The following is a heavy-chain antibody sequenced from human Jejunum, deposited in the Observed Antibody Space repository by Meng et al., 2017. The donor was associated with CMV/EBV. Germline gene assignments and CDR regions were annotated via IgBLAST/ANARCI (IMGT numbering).Heavy chain of an antibody. CDR3: ARGDSQFLSAFDI. D-gene: IGHD2-15*01. CDR1: GFTFRPYG. V-gene: IGHV3-33*08. J-gene: IGHJ3*02. CDR2: IWYDGINE. Sequence: SGFTFRPYGMHWVRQAPGKGLEWVALIWYDGINEFYVDSVKGRFAISRDNSQNTVFLQMNSLRAEDTAVYYCARGDSQFLSAFDIWGQGTMVTVSS.